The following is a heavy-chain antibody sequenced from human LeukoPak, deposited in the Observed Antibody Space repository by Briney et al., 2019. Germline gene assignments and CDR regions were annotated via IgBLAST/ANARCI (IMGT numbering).Heavy chain of an antibody. V-gene: IGHV3-30*18. CDR1: GFTFSSYG. CDR3: AKDRSGYGVFDY. D-gene: IGHD5-12*01. J-gene: IGHJ4*02. CDR2: ISYDGSNK. Sequence: GRSLRLSCAASGFTFSSYGMHWVRQAPGKGLEWVAVISYDGSNKYYADSVKGRFTVSRDNSKNTLYPQMNSLRAEDTAVYYCAKDRSGYGVFDYWGQGTLVTVSS.